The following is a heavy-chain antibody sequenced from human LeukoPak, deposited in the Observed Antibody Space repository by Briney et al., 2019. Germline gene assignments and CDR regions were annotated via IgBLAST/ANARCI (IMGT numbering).Heavy chain of an antibody. D-gene: IGHD3-3*01. CDR1: GFFSYTTW. J-gene: IGHJ4*02. CDR3: ASGVLDDFWSGHF. Sequence: GWLLPPCCAASGFFSYTTWMSWVRPARGKGLEWVANIKESGSEKYYVDSVKGRFTISRDNAKKSLYLQMNSLRAEDTAVYYCASGVLDDFWSGHFWGQGTLVTVSS. CDR2: IKESGSEK. V-gene: IGHV3-7*01.